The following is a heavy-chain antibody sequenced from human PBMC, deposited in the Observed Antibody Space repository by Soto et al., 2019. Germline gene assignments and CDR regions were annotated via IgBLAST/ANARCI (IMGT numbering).Heavy chain of an antibody. J-gene: IGHJ5*02. Sequence: ETLSITCAVSAYSITSGYYGGWIRQPPVKGLEWIASIYHSGRIYYNPSLKSRVTISVDTSKNHFSLKLSSVTAADTAVYYCASGGQYKWNYGWFDPWGQGTLVTVSS. V-gene: IGHV4-38-2*01. CDR3: ASGGQYKWNYGWFDP. D-gene: IGHD1-7*01. CDR2: IYHSGRI. CDR1: AYSITSGYY.